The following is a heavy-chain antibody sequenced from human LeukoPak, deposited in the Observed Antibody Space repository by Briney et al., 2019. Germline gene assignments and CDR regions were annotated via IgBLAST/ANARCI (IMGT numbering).Heavy chain of an antibody. J-gene: IGHJ3*02. Sequence: GESLKISCKGSGYSFTSYWIGWVGQMPGKGLEWMGIIYPGDSDTRYSPSFQGQVTISADKSIRTAYLQWSSLKASDTAMYYCARQKDYDIYAFDIWGQGTMVTVSS. CDR2: IYPGDSDT. CDR3: ARQKDYDIYAFDI. CDR1: GYSFTSYW. V-gene: IGHV5-51*01. D-gene: IGHD3-9*01.